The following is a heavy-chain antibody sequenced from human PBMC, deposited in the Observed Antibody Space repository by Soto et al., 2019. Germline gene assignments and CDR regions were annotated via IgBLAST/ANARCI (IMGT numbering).Heavy chain of an antibody. V-gene: IGHV2-26*01. CDR3: ARIQYCSSTSCPKYYYYMDV. Sequence: QVTLKESGPVLVKPTETLTLTCTVSGFSLSNARMGVSWIRQPPGKALEWLAHIFSNDEKSYSTSLKSRLTISKDTSKSQVVLTMNNMDPVDTATYYCARIQYCSSTSCPKYYYYMDVWGKGTTVTVSS. CDR1: GFSLSNARMG. J-gene: IGHJ6*03. D-gene: IGHD2-2*01. CDR2: IFSNDEK.